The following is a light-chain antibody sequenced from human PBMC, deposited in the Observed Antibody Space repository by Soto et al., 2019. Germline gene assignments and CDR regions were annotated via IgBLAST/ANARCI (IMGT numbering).Light chain of an antibody. V-gene: IGKV3-20*01. Sequence: EIVLTQSPGTLSLSPGERATLSCRASQSVSSSYLAWYQQKPGQAPRLLIYSASSRATGIPDRFSASGSGTHFTLTINSLQPEDFGTYSCQQSYSTPTFGQGTKVDIK. J-gene: IGKJ1*01. CDR3: QQSYSTPT. CDR1: QSVSSSY. CDR2: SAS.